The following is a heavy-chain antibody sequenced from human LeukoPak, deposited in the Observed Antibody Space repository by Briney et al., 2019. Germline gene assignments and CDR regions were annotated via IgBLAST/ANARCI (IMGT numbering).Heavy chain of an antibody. CDR3: AKAPRRYYYSPYGMDV. Sequence: TGGSLRLSCAASGFTFDDYAMHWVRQAPGKGLEWVSGISWNSGSIGYADSVKGRFTISRDNAKNSLYLQMNSLRAEDTALYYCAKAPRRYYYSPYGMDVWGQGTTVTVSS. CDR1: GFTFDDYA. V-gene: IGHV3-9*01. CDR2: ISWNSGSI. J-gene: IGHJ6*02. D-gene: IGHD1-14*01.